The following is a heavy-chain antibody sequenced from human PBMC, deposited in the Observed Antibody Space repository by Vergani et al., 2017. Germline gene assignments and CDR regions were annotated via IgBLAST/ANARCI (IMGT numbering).Heavy chain of an antibody. CDR2: SIPIFGTA. Sequence: QVQLVQSGAEVKKPGSSVKVSCKASGGTFSSYAISWVRQAPGQGLEWMGGSIPIFGTATYAQKFQGRVTITADESTSTAYMELSSLRSEDTAVYYCARDTVGATDYYYYYYMDVGGKGTTVTVSS. V-gene: IGHV1-69*01. CDR3: ARDTVGATDYYYYYYMDV. J-gene: IGHJ6*03. CDR1: GGTFSSYA. D-gene: IGHD1-26*01.